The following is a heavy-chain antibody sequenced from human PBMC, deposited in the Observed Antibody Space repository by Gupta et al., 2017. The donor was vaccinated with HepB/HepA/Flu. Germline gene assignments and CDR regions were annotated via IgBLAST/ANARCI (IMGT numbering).Heavy chain of an antibody. Sequence: QVQLVESGGGVVKPGRSLRLSCAASEFTFSTYGMNWVRQAPGKGLEWVAVVAYDGSVQYYADAVRGRFTVSRDNSQNTLYLQMNSLRVEDTAVYYCGKELGGNYNAFFDYWCQGILVTVSS. V-gene: IGHV3-30*18. CDR1: EFTFSTYG. CDR2: VAYDGSVQ. CDR3: GKELGGNYNAFFDY. D-gene: IGHD4-23*01. J-gene: IGHJ4*02.